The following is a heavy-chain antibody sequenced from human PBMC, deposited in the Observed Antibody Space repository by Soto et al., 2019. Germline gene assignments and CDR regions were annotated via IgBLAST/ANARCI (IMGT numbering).Heavy chain of an antibody. CDR3: STTVITAPLFEY. Sequence: EVQLVESVGGLVQPGGSLRLSCEGSGFTFSGHYMDWVRHAPGKGLEWLGRIRNKPNGHTTAYAASVKGRFTISRDDSKHLVYLQMNSLKSEDTALYYCSTTVITAPLFEYWGQGTLVAVSS. V-gene: IGHV3-72*01. CDR2: IRNKPNGHTT. J-gene: IGHJ4*02. CDR1: GFTFSGHY. D-gene: IGHD2-21*02.